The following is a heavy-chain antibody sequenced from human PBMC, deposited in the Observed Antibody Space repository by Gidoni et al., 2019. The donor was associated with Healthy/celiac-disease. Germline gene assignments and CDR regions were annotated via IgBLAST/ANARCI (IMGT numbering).Heavy chain of an antibody. CDR1: GGTFSSYT. CDR2: IIPILGIA. J-gene: IGHJ6*02. D-gene: IGHD6-13*01. CDR3: ARAPIAAAGTDYYYYGMDV. V-gene: IGHV1-69*02. Sequence: QVQLVQSGAEVKKPGSSVKVSCKASGGTFSSYTISWVRQAPGQGLEWMGRIIPILGIANYAQKFQGRVTITADKSTSTAYMELSSLRSEDTAVYYCARAPIAAAGTDYYYYGMDVWGQGTTVTVSS.